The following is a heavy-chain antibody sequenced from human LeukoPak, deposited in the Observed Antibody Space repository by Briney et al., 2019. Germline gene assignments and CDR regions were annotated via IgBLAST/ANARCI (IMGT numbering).Heavy chain of an antibody. Sequence: TSETLSLTCTVSGGSISSSSYYWGWIRQPPGKGLEWIGSIYYSGSTYYNPSLKSRVTISVDTSKNQFSLKLSSVTAADTAVYYCARGLRYYYDSSGYHTPNYYYYYMDVWGKGTTVTVSS. CDR2: IYYSGST. V-gene: IGHV4-39*07. D-gene: IGHD3-22*01. CDR3: ARGLRYYYDSSGYHTPNYYYYYMDV. CDR1: GGSISSSSYY. J-gene: IGHJ6*03.